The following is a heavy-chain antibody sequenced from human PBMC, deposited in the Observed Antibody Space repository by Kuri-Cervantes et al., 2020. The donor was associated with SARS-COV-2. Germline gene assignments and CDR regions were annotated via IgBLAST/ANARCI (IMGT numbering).Heavy chain of an antibody. CDR3: ATAPAVVAANWFDP. CDR2: IIPFFGTP. J-gene: IGHJ5*02. CDR1: GATFSTYG. D-gene: IGHD2-15*01. Sequence: SVKVSCKASGATFSTYGFSWVRQAPGQGLEWMGGIIPFFGTPNYAQKFEGRVTITADESTSTAYMEMSSLRFEDTAVYYCATAPAVVAANWFDPWGQGTLVTVSS. V-gene: IGHV1-69*13.